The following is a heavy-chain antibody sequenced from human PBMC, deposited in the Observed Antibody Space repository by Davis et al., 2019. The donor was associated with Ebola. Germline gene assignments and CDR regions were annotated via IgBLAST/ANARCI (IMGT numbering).Heavy chain of an antibody. D-gene: IGHD6-13*01. J-gene: IGHJ4*02. V-gene: IGHV1-8*02. CDR3: ARDCVSGAAAGTGY. CDR1: GYTFTSYG. CDR2: MNPNSGNT. Sequence: AASVKVSCKASGYTFTSYGISWVRQATGQGLEWMGWMNPNSGNTGYAQKFQGRVTMTRDTSTSTVYMELSSLRSEDTAVYYCARDCVSGAAAGTGYWGQGTLVTVSS.